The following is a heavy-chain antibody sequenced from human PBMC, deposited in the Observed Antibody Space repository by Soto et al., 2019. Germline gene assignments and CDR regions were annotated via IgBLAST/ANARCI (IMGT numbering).Heavy chain of an antibody. J-gene: IGHJ4*02. CDR2: ISANDVGT. D-gene: IGHD1-20*01. CDR3: AKAKNDYNWDNRPPFDY. Sequence: GGSLRLSCEASGFTLRNYAMTWIRQAPGKGLEWVSLISANDVGTYYAESVKTRFTISTDQSRNTVYLQMDSLRADGTAIYYCAKAKNDYNWDNRPPFDYWGQGTLVTVSS. CDR1: GFTLRNYA. V-gene: IGHV3-23*01.